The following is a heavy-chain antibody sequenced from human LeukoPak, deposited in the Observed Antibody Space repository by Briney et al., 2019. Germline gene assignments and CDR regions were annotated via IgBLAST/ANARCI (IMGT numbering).Heavy chain of an antibody. J-gene: IGHJ4*02. CDR2: ISYDGSNK. Sequence: GGSPRLSCAASGFTFSSYAMHWVRQAPGKGLEWVAVISYDGSNKYYADSVKGRFTISRDNSKNTLYLQMNSLRAEDTAVYYCAREVYYYDSSGYYFDYWGQGTLVTVSS. CDR1: GFTFSSYA. V-gene: IGHV3-30*04. CDR3: AREVYYYDSSGYYFDY. D-gene: IGHD3-22*01.